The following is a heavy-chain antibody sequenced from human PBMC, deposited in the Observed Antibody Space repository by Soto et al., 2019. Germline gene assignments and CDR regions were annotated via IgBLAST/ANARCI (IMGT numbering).Heavy chain of an antibody. J-gene: IGHJ4*02. CDR1: GYTLTELS. Sequence: GASVKVSCKVSGYTLTELSMHWGRQATGQGLEWMGWMNPNSGNTGYAQKFQGRVAMTRNTSISTVYMELSSLRSEDTAVYYCARSGDSYSSGWYAFDYWGQGTLVTVSS. V-gene: IGHV1-8*01. CDR2: MNPNSGNT. CDR3: ARSGDSYSSGWYAFDY. D-gene: IGHD6-19*01.